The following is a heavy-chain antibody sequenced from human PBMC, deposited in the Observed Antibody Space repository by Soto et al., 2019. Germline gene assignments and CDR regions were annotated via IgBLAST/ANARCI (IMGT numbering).Heavy chain of an antibody. D-gene: IGHD2-15*01. Sequence: PSETLSLTCAVYGGSFSGYYWSWIRQPPGKGLEWIGEINHSGSTNYNTSLKSRVTISVDTSKNQFSLKLSSVTAAATAVDYCARMTVRYYSGGSCFPSFYYYDMDVWGQGTTVTVSS. CDR2: INHSGST. CDR1: GGSFSGYY. J-gene: IGHJ6*02. CDR3: ARMTVRYYSGGSCFPSFYYYDMDV. V-gene: IGHV4-34*01.